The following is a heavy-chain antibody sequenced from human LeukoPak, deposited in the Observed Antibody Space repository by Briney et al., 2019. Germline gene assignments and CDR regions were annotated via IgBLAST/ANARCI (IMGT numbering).Heavy chain of an antibody. CDR2: ISSSSRTI. D-gene: IGHD6-13*01. CDR3: ASIADGY. V-gene: IGHV3-48*01. CDR1: GFTFSSYS. Sequence: GGSLRLSCAASGFTFSSYSMNWVRQAPGKGLEWVSYISSSSRTIYYADSVKGRFTISRDNAKNSLYLQMNSLRAEDTAVYYCASIADGYWGQGTLVTVSS. J-gene: IGHJ4*02.